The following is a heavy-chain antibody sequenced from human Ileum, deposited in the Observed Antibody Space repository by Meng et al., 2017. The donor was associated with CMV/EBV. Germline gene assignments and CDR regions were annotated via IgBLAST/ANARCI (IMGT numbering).Heavy chain of an antibody. D-gene: IGHD3-22*01. CDR2: IYYSGST. V-gene: IGHV4-39*01. Sequence: GSLRLSCTVSGGSISSSSYYWGWIRQPPGKGLEWIGSIYYSGSTYYNPSLKSRVTISVDTSKNQFSLKLSSVTAADTAVYYCARKAGDYDSNGYYFWGQGTLVTVSS. CDR3: ARKAGDYDSNGYYF. J-gene: IGHJ4*02. CDR1: GGSISSSSYY.